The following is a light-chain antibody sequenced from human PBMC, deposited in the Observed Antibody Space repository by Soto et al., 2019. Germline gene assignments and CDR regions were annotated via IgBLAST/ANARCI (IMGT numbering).Light chain of an antibody. V-gene: IGKV2-28*01. CDR2: LGS. J-gene: IGKJ5*01. CDR3: MQALQTLT. CDR1: QSLLHSNRYTY. Sequence: ILMTQSPLSLPLTPGEPASISCQSSQSLLHSNRYTYSDSYLQKPGQSPELLIYLGSNRASGVPDRLRDRGSGTDFTLKLSRGEAEDVGAYYCMQALQTLTFGQGTRLEIK.